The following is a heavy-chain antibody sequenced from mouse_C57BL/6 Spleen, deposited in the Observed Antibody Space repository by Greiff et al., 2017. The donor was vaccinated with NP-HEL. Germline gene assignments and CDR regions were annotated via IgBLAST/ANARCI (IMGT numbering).Heavy chain of an antibody. CDR1: GYTFTSYD. CDR3: ARGQLGSPWFAY. Sequence: VQLQQSGPELVKPGASVKLSCKASGYTFTSYDINWVKQRPGQGLEWIGWLYPRDGSTKYNEKFKGKATLTVDTSSSTAYMELHSLTSEDSAVYFCARGQLGSPWFAYWGQGTLVTVSA. CDR2: LYPRDGST. D-gene: IGHD3-3*01. J-gene: IGHJ3*01. V-gene: IGHV1-85*01.